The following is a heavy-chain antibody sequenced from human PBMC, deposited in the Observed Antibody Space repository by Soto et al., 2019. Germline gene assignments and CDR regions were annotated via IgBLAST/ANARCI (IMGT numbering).Heavy chain of an antibody. CDR2: IVVGSGNT. V-gene: IGHV1-58*01. J-gene: IGHJ6*02. CDR3: AAPDSIAARPSGMDV. Sequence: SVKVSCKASGFTFTSSAVQWVRQARGQRLEWIGWIVVGSGNTNYAQKFQERVTITRDMSTSTAYMELSSLRSEDTAVYYCAAPDSIAARPSGMDVWGQGTTVTVSS. CDR1: GFTFTSSA. D-gene: IGHD6-6*01.